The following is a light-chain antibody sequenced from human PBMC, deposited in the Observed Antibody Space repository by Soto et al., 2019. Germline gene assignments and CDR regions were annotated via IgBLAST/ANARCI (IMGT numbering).Light chain of an antibody. J-gene: IGLJ1*01. CDR3: CSYAGSSTFV. Sequence: QSALTQPASVSGSPGQSITISCTGTSSDVGSYNLVSWYQQHPGKAPKLMIYEVSKRPSGVSNRFSGSKSGNTASLTISGLQAEDEADYSCCSYAGSSTFVFGTVTKLTVL. CDR1: SSDVGSYNL. CDR2: EVS. V-gene: IGLV2-23*02.